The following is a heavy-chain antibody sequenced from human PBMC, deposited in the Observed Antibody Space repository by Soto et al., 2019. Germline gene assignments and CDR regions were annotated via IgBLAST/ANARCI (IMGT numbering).Heavy chain of an antibody. CDR3: ARLWASDYGDYEYYYYGMDV. J-gene: IGHJ6*02. Sequence: SVKVSCKASGVTFSSYAICWVRQAPGQGLEWMGGIIPIFGTANYAQKFQGRVTITADESTSTAYMELSSLRSEDTAVYYCARLWASDYGDYEYYYYGMDVWGQGTTVTVSS. V-gene: IGHV1-69*13. CDR1: GVTFSSYA. CDR2: IIPIFGTA. D-gene: IGHD4-17*01.